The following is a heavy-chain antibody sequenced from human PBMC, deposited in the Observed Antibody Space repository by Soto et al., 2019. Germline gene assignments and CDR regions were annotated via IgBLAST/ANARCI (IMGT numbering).Heavy chain of an antibody. CDR2: INPSGNT. CDR1: GYTFTTYY. Sequence: ASVKVSCKASGYTFTTYYMHWVRQAPGQGLEWLGIINPSGNTGYAQKFQGRVTMTRNTSISTAYMELSGLRSEDTAVYYCARSRDIYYYDSSDYYAHWGQGTLVTVSS. CDR3: ARSRDIYYYDSSDYYAH. V-gene: IGHV1-46*01. D-gene: IGHD3-22*01. J-gene: IGHJ4*02.